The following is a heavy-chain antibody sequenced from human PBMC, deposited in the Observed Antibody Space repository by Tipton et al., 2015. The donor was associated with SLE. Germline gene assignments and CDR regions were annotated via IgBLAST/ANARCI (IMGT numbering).Heavy chain of an antibody. D-gene: IGHD1-1*01. Sequence: QVQLVQSGGGVVQPGRSLRLSCAASGFTFSSYGMHWVRQAPGKGLEWVSVIYSGGSSTYYADSVKGRFTISRDNSKNTLYLQMNSLRAEDTAVYYCASAIWKKGYYYYYMDVWGKGTTVTVSS. CDR2: IYSGGSST. CDR1: GFTFSSYG. V-gene: IGHV3-NL1*01. J-gene: IGHJ6*03. CDR3: ASAIWKKGYYYYYMDV.